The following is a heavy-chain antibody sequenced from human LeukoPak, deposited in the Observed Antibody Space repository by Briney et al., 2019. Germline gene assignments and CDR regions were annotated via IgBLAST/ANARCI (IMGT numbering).Heavy chain of an antibody. CDR3: ARSRTTVTKDALDY. V-gene: IGHV3-21*01. CDR1: GFTFSNYA. D-gene: IGHD4-17*01. CDR2: ISSYSNYI. Sequence: GGSLRLSCEAPGFTFSNYAMNWVRQAPGKGLEWVSSISSYSNYINYADSVKGRFTISRDNAKNSLYLQMNSLRAEDTAVYYCARSRTTVTKDALDYWGQGTLVTVSS. J-gene: IGHJ4*02.